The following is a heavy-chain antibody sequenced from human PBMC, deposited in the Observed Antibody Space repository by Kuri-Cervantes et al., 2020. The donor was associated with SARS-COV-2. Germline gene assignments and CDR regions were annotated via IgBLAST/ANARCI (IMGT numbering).Heavy chain of an antibody. CDR1: GYTFTDYY. Sequence: ASVKVSCKASGYTFTDYYIHWVRQAPGQGLEWMGWVNPSTGGTDRAQKFQGRVTMTRDTSISTAYVEVSRLRSDDTAIYYCLRARKTIAVTGTHRFDPRGQGTLVTVSS. J-gene: IGHJ5*02. V-gene: IGHV1-2*02. CDR2: VNPSTGGT. CDR3: LRARKTIAVTGTHRFDP. D-gene: IGHD6-19*01.